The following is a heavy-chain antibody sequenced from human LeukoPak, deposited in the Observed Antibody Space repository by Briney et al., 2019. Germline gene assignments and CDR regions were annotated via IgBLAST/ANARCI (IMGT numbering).Heavy chain of an antibody. J-gene: IGHJ4*02. D-gene: IGHD6-13*01. CDR3: ARGRGVAADGYFDY. V-gene: IGHV3-7*01. Sequence: PGGSLRLSCAASGFSFNNYWMNWVRQAPGKGLEWVANIKQDGSGKYYVDSVRGRFTISRDNAKNSLYLQMNNLRTEDTAVYYCARGRGVAADGYFDYWGQGTLVTVSS. CDR1: GFSFNNYW. CDR2: IKQDGSGK.